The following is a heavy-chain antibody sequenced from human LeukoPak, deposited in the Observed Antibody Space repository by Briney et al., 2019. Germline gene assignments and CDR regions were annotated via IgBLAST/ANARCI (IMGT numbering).Heavy chain of an antibody. CDR1: GYSFTSYW. D-gene: IGHD2-2*01. CDR3: ARHRDCSSTSCYSHWFDP. Sequence: GESLKISCKGSGYSFTSYWIGWVRQMPGKGREWMGIIYPGDSDTRYSPSFQGQVTISADKSISTAYLQWSSLKASDTAMYYCARHRDCSSTSCYSHWFDPWGQGTLVTVSS. CDR2: IYPGDSDT. V-gene: IGHV5-51*01. J-gene: IGHJ5*02.